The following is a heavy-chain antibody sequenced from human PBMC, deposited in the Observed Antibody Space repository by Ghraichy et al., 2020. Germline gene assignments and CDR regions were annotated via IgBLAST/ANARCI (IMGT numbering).Heavy chain of an antibody. D-gene: IGHD5-18*01. J-gene: IGHJ4*02. V-gene: IGHV3-7*04. CDR1: GFTFNTYY. CDR2: IKQDGSER. CDR3: GRGGYIYGSNPVDY. Sequence: GGSLRLSCAASGFTFNTYYMTWVRQAPGKGLEWVANIKQDGSERYYVDSVKGRFTISRDSAKDSVYLQMSSLRAEDTAVYFCGRGGYIYGSNPVDYWGQGTQVTVSS.